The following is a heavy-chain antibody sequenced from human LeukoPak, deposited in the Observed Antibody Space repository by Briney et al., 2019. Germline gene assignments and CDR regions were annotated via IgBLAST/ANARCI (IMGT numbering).Heavy chain of an antibody. J-gene: IGHJ4*02. CDR1: GYTFTSYY. D-gene: IGHD5-12*01. CDR3: ARVSGSGGYADFDDY. Sequence: ASVKVSCKASGYTFTSYYMHWVRQAPGQGLEWMGIINPSGGSTSYAQKFQGRVTMTRDTSTSTVYMELSSLRSEDTAVYYCARVSGSGGYADFDDYWGQGTLVTVSS. CDR2: INPSGGST. V-gene: IGHV1-46*01.